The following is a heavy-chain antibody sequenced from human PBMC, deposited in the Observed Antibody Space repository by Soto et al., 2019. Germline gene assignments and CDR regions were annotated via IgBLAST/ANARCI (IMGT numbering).Heavy chain of an antibody. V-gene: IGHV1-3*01. J-gene: IGHJ6*02. CDR1: VYTFTSYA. CDR2: INAGNGNT. D-gene: IGHD4-17*01. Sequence: ASVKLSCKASVYTFTSYAMHWVRHAPVQSLEFMGWINAGNGNTKYSQKFQGRVTITRDTSASTAYMELSSLRSEDTAVYYCARGLGYGDYGVYYYYYGMDVWGQGNTVTVSS. CDR3: ARGLGYGDYGVYYYYYGMDV.